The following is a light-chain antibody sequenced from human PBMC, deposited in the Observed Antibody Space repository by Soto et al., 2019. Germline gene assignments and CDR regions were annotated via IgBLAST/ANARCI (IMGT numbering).Light chain of an antibody. J-gene: IGKJ2*01. CDR1: QDISSF. Sequence: IRMTQSPSSLSASVGDRVTISCRASQDISSFLAWYQHKPGKAPKLLIYDASTLQTGVPSRFRGSGFGTEFTLTISGLQPDDFATYYCQQHDDYSHATFGQGTK. V-gene: IGKV1-5*01. CDR3: QQHDDYSHAT. CDR2: DAS.